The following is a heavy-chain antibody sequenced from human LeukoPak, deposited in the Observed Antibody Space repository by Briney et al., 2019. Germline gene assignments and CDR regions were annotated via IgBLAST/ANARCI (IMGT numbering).Heavy chain of an antibody. D-gene: IGHD4/OR15-4a*01. CDR3: ARDLGDYDTNDSFDP. J-gene: IGHJ5*02. CDR1: GFTFSRYS. V-gene: IGHV3-21*01. Sequence: GGSLRLPCAASGFTFSRYSMNWVRQAPGKGLEWVSSIRSSSSFIYYADSVKGRFTISRDNAKNSLYLQMNSLRAEDTAVYYCARDLGDYDTNDSFDPWGQGTLVTVSS. CDR2: IRSSSSFI.